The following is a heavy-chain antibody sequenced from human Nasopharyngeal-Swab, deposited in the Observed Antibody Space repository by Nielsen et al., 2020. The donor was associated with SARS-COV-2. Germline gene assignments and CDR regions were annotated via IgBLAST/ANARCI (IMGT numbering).Heavy chain of an antibody. V-gene: IGHV4-39*07. CDR1: GGSISSSSYY. J-gene: IGHJ4*02. D-gene: IGHD5-24*01. CDR2: IYYSGST. Sequence: SETLSLTCTVSGGSISSSSYYWGWIRQPPGKGLEWIGSIYYSGSTNYNPSLKSRVTISVDTSKNQFSLKLSSVTAADTAVYYCARGFGARDGYNLLVDYWGQGTLVTVSS. CDR3: ARGFGARDGYNLLVDY.